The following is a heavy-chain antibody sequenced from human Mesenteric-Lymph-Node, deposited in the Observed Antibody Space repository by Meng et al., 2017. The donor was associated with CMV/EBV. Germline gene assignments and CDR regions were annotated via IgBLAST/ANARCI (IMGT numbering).Heavy chain of an antibody. Sequence: GESLKISCEASALTLNSYWMNWVRQAPGEGLEWVANINQDGSVQHYLDSVKGRFTISRDSAKNSLYLQMNSLRAEDTAVYYCARDQAATPMGWFDSWGQGTLVTVSS. CDR2: INQDGSVQ. CDR3: ARDQAATPMGWFDS. D-gene: IGHD3-10*01. J-gene: IGHJ5*01. V-gene: IGHV3-7*01. CDR1: ALTLNSYW.